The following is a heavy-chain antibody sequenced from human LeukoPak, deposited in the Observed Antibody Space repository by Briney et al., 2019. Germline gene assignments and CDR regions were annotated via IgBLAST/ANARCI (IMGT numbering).Heavy chain of an antibody. CDR3: ASSASCCPLNWFDP. CDR2: IYTSGST. Sequence: SSETLSLTCTVSGGSISSGSYYWSWIRQPAGKGLEWIGRIYTSGSTNYNPSLKSRVTISVDTSKNQFSLKLSSVTAADTAVYYCASSASCCPLNWFDPWGQGTLVTVSS. J-gene: IGHJ5*02. D-gene: IGHD2-2*01. CDR1: GGSISSGSYY. V-gene: IGHV4-61*02.